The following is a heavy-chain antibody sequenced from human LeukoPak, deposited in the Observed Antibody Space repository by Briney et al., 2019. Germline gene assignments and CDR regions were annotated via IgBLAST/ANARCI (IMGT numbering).Heavy chain of an antibody. CDR3: ASVHYYGMEV. CDR1: GFTFSDYY. CDR2: ISSSGRII. J-gene: IGHJ6*02. V-gene: IGHV3-11*01. D-gene: IGHD2-8*01. Sequence: GGSLRLSCAASGFTFSDYYMSWIRQAPGKGLEWVSYISSSGRIIYYADSVKGRFTISRDNAKNSLFLQMNSLRAEDTAVYYCASVHYYGMEVWGQGTAVTVSS.